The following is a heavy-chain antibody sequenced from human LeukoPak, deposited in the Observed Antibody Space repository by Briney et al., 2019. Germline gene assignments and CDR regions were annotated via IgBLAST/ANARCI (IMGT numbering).Heavy chain of an antibody. V-gene: IGHV4-59*08. CDR2: IYHSGST. CDR1: GGSISSGY. J-gene: IGHJ4*02. Sequence: SETLSLTCTVSGGSISSGYWSWIRQPPGKGLEWIGYIYHSGSTNYNPSLKSRVTISVDTSKNQFSLKLSSVTAADTAVYYCASSRKGNFDYWGQGTLVTVSS. CDR3: ASSRKGNFDY.